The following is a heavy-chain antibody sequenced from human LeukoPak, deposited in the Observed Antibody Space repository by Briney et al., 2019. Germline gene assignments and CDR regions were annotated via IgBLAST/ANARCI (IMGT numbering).Heavy chain of an antibody. Sequence: GGCLRLSCAASRFGVSSNYMSWVRQAQGKGLEWISVIYSGGSTYYADSVKGRFTISRDISKNTLYLQMNSLRAEDTAVYYCARDCASARGYTYGAYFDYWGQGTLVTVSS. CDR3: ARDCASARGYTYGAYFDY. V-gene: IGHV3-53*01. CDR1: RFGVSSNY. J-gene: IGHJ4*02. CDR2: IYSGGST. D-gene: IGHD5-18*01.